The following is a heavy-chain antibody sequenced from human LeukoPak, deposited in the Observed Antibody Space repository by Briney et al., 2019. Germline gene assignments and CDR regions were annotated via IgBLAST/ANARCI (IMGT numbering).Heavy chain of an antibody. D-gene: IGHD1-1*01. CDR3: ARVQTATTNWFDP. CDR1: GFTFSSYA. CDR2: INRDGSGK. V-gene: IGHV3-7*04. Sequence: GGSLRLSCAASGFTFSSYAMSWVRQAPGKGLEWVASINRDGSGKYYVDSVRGRFTISRDNAKNSLYLQMNGLRVEDTAVYYCARVQTATTNWFDPWGQGTLVTASS. J-gene: IGHJ5*02.